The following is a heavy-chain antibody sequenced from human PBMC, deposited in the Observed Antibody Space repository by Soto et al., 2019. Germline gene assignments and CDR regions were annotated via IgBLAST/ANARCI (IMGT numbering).Heavy chain of an antibody. J-gene: IGHJ5*02. Sequence: GGSLRLSCAASGFTFSSYWMSWVRQAPGKGLEWVANIKQDGSEKYYVDSVKGRFTISRDNAKNSLYLQMNSLRAEDTAVYYCARDLGYCSGGSCYRVRFDPWGQGTLVTVSS. V-gene: IGHV3-7*05. D-gene: IGHD2-15*01. CDR1: GFTFSSYW. CDR2: IKQDGSEK. CDR3: ARDLGYCSGGSCYRVRFDP.